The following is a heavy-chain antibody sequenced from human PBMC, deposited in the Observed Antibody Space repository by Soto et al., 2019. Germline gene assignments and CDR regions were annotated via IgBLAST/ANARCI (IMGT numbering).Heavy chain of an antibody. D-gene: IGHD1-20*01. V-gene: IGHV1-3*01. J-gene: IGHJ5*02. CDR1: GYTFSIYA. Sequence: QVQLVQSGAEVKKPGASVKVSCKASGYTFSIYAIHWVCQAPGEGLEWMGWINPATGNTEYSEKFQDRVTLTRDTSATSAYLELRGLRFEDMAVHFCARRYKSAGWLETSGQGTQVTVSS. CDR2: INPATGNT. CDR3: ARRYKSAGWLET.